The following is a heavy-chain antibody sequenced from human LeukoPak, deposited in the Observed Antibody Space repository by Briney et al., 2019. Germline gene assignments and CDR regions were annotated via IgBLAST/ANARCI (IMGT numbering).Heavy chain of an antibody. J-gene: IGHJ4*02. Sequence: GGSLRLSCAVSGVSFSSYRKEWGRQAPGKGLVWVSRINSDGSSTSYADSVKGRFTISRDNAKSTLYLQMNSLRAEAMAVYYSASDATTVATSGIEYWGQGTLVTVSS. D-gene: IGHD4-17*01. CDR2: INSDGSST. CDR1: GVSFSSYR. CDR3: ASDATTVATSGIEY. V-gene: IGHV3-74*01.